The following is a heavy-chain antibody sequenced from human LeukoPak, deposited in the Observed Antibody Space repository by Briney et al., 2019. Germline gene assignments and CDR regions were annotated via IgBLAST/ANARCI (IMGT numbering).Heavy chain of an antibody. CDR1: GFTFDDYG. CDR3: ARGTVFYDYVWGSYPPGDY. J-gene: IGHJ4*02. D-gene: IGHD3-16*02. V-gene: IGHV3-20*04. CDR2: INWNGGST. Sequence: GGSLRLSCTASGFTFDDYGMSWVRQAPGKGLEWVSGINWNGGSTGYADSVKGRFTISRDNAKSSLYLQMNSLRAEDTALYYCARGTVFYDYVWGSYPPGDYWGQGTLVTVSS.